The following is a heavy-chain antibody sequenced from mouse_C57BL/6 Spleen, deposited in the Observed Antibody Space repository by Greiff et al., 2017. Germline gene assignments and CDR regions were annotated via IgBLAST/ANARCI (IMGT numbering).Heavy chain of an antibody. CDR2: IWTGGGT. D-gene: IGHD1-1*01. CDR1: GFSLTSYA. CDR3: ARNEGKYYGSSYEAWFAY. V-gene: IGHV2-9-1*01. Sequence: VKLVESGPGLVAPSQSLSITCTVSGFSLTSYAISWVRQPPGKGLEWLGVIWTGGGTNYNSALKSRLSIRKDNSKSEVFLKMNSLQTDDTARYYCARNEGKYYGSSYEAWFAYWGQGTLVTVSA. J-gene: IGHJ3*01.